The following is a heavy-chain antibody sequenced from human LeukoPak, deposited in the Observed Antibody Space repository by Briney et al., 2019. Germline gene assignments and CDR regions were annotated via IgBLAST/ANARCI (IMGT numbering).Heavy chain of an antibody. D-gene: IGHD3-22*01. CDR2: INPSGGST. Sequence: ASVKASCKASGYTFTSYYMHWVRQAPGQGLEWMGIINPSGGSTSYAQKFQGRVTMTRDTSTSTVYMELSSLRSEDTAVYYCARDYYDSREQGFGGEDGYYYMDVWGKGTTVTISS. V-gene: IGHV1-46*01. J-gene: IGHJ6*03. CDR3: ARDYYDSREQGFGGEDGYYYMDV. CDR1: GYTFTSYY.